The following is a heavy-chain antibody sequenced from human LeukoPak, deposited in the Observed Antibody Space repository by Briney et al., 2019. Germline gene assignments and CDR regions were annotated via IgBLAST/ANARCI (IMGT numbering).Heavy chain of an antibody. CDR1: GYSFTNYW. J-gene: IGHJ4*02. D-gene: IGHD3-10*01. CDR3: ARHYGSGSLDY. V-gene: IGHV5-51*01. Sequence: GESLKISCKGFGYSFTNYWIGWVRQMPGKGLEWMGIIYPGDSDTRYSTSFQGQVTISADKSISAAYLQWSSLKAADTAMYYCARHYGSGSLDYWGQGTLVTVSS. CDR2: IYPGDSDT.